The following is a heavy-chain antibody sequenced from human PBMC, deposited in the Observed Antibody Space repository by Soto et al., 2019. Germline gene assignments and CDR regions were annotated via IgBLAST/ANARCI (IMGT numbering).Heavy chain of an antibody. D-gene: IGHD3-22*01. CDR3: ASPDYYDSSGYPPRILNY. CDR1: GGSISSSNW. J-gene: IGHJ4*02. Sequence: SETLSLTCAVSGGSISSSNWWSWVRQPPGKGLEWIGEIYHSGSTNYNPSLKSRVTISVDKSKNQFSLKLSSVTAADTAVYYCASPDYYDSSGYPPRILNYWGQGTLVTVSS. V-gene: IGHV4-4*02. CDR2: IYHSGST.